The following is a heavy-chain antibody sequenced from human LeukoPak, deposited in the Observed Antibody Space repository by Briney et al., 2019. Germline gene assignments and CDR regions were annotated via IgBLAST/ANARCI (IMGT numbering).Heavy chain of an antibody. Sequence: SVKVSCKASGYTFTSYTISWVRQAPGQGLEWIGRIIPILGIANYAQKFQGRVTITADKSTSTAYMELSSLRSEDTAVYYCARDIIHCSSTSCPPDCFDPWGQGTLVTVSS. J-gene: IGHJ5*02. CDR1: GYTFTSYT. CDR2: IIPILGIA. CDR3: ARDIIHCSSTSCPPDCFDP. D-gene: IGHD2-2*01. V-gene: IGHV1-69*04.